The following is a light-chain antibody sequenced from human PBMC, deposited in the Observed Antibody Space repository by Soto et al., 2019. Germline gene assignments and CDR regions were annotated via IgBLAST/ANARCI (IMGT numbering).Light chain of an antibody. V-gene: IGLV2-14*01. CDR3: CSYTSSSPYV. Sequence: QSVLTQPASVSGSXGXXXXXXXTGTSXDLGGYNFVSWYQHHPGKAPKLMIYQVSNRPSGVSNRFSGSKSGNTASLTISGLQAEDEADYYCCSYTSSSPYVFGTGTKLTVL. J-gene: IGLJ1*01. CDR2: QVS. CDR1: SXDLGGYNF.